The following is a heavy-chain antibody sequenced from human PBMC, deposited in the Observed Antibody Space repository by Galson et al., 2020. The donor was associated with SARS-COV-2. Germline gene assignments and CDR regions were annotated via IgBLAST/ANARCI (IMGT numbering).Heavy chain of an antibody. CDR2: FIPVFGTA. V-gene: IGHV1-69*13. Sequence: SVKVSCKASGGTFNKYAIGWVRQAPGQGLEWMGGFIPVFGTANYARDFQGRVTITADESTNTAYMELSSLRSEDTAVYYCARRGLGYSDRSGQYPVAFDIWGQGTMVTVSS. J-gene: IGHJ3*02. CDR3: ARRGLGYSDRSGQYPVAFDI. D-gene: IGHD3-22*01. CDR1: GGTFNKYA.